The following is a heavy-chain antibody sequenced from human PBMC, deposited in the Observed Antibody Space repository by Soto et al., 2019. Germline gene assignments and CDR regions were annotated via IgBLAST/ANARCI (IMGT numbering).Heavy chain of an antibody. J-gene: IGHJ5*02. D-gene: IGHD4-4*01. Sequence: EVQLLESGGGLVQPAGSLRLSCAASGFTISSYAMSWVRQAPGKGLERVSAISGSGGSTYYADSVKGRFTISRDNSKNTLYLQMNSLRAEDTDVYYCAKGPSNYGYNWFDPWGQGTLVTVSS. CDR2: ISGSGGST. V-gene: IGHV3-23*01. CDR3: AKGPSNYGYNWFDP. CDR1: GFTISSYA.